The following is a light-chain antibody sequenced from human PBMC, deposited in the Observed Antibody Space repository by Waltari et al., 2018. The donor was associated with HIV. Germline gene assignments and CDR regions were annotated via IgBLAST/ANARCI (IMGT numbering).Light chain of an antibody. CDR2: EVS. CDR1: SSDFGGYNY. J-gene: IGLJ2*01. V-gene: IGLV2-14*03. Sequence: QSALTQPASVSGSPGRSITISCTGTSSDFGGYNYVSWYQQHPGKAPKLMIYEVSNRPSGVSSRFSGSKSGNTASLTISGLQAEDEADYYCSSYTGSTTVVFGGGTKVTVL. CDR3: SSYTGSTTVV.